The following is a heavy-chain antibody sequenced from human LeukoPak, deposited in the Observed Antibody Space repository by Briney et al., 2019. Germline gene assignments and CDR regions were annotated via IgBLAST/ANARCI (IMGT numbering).Heavy chain of an antibody. Sequence: GGSLRLSCAASGFTVSSNYMSWVRQAPGKGLEWVSVIYSGGSTYYADSVKGRFTISRDNSKNTLYVQMNSLRAEDTAVYYCARAIYSSGYYPFDYWGQGTLVTVSS. V-gene: IGHV3-53*01. D-gene: IGHD3-22*01. J-gene: IGHJ4*02. CDR2: IYSGGST. CDR1: GFTVSSNY. CDR3: ARAIYSSGYYPFDY.